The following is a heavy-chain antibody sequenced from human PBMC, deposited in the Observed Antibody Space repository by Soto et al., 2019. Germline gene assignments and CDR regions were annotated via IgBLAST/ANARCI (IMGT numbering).Heavy chain of an antibody. J-gene: IGHJ4*02. Sequence: QVQLQQWGARLLKPSETLSLTYAVYGGSFSGYYWTWIRQSPEKGLEWIGEVNHSGTTYYNPSLKTRVTISVHTPKNQFSLKMSSVTAADTAVYYCARGIGYCSSINCYSSRRLRFDSWGQGTLVTVSS. V-gene: IGHV4-34*01. CDR3: ARGIGYCSSINCYSSRRLRFDS. D-gene: IGHD2-2*01. CDR2: VNHSGTT. CDR1: GGSFSGYY.